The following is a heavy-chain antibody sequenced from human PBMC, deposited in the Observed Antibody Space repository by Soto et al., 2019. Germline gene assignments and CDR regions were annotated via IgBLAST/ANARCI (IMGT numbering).Heavy chain of an antibody. Sequence: SVKVSCKASGGTFSSYTISWVRQAPGQGLEWMGGIIPIFGTANYAQKFQGRVTITADESTSTAYMELSSLRSEDTAVYYCARRIAVAGPDYYYYGMDVWGQGTTVTVSS. V-gene: IGHV1-69*13. J-gene: IGHJ6*02. CDR2: IIPIFGTA. D-gene: IGHD6-19*01. CDR3: ARRIAVAGPDYYYYGMDV. CDR1: GGTFSSYT.